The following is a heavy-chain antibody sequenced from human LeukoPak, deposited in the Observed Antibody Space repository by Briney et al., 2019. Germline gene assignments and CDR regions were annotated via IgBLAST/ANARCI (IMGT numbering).Heavy chain of an antibody. Sequence: KPSETLSLTCTVSGGSISSYYWSWIRQPPGKGLEWIGYIYYSGSTNYNPSLKSRVTISVDTSKNQFSLKLSSVTAADTAVYYCARESSGWYSRWGQGTLVTVSS. V-gene: IGHV4-59*01. CDR3: ARESSGWYSR. CDR2: IYYSGST. D-gene: IGHD6-19*01. CDR1: GGSISSYY. J-gene: IGHJ4*02.